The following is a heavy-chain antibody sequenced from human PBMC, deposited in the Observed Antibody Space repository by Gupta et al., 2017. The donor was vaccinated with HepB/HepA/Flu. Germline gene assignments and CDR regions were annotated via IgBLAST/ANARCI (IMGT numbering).Heavy chain of an antibody. CDR1: GGSISSYY. D-gene: IGHD6-19*01. CDR3: AKNKAEAEPGFDT. J-gene: IGHJ5*02. CDR2: IYYSGST. V-gene: IGHV4-59*08. Sequence: QVQLQESGPGLVKPSETLSLTCTVSGGSISSYYWSWIRQPPGKGLEWIGYIYYSGSTSYNPALTSRVTISVDTAKKQCSLKVGAVTAADTAVYYCAKNKAEAEPGFDTGGQGTMVTVSS.